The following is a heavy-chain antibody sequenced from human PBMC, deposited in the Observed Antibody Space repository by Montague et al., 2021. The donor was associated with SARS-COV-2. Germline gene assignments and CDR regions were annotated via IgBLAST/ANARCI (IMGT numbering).Heavy chain of an antibody. CDR1: GGSINSGSYY. CDR3: AGDTRPNFAYYDILVGDYYYYGMDV. J-gene: IGHJ6*02. D-gene: IGHD3-9*01. V-gene: IGHV4-61*02. Sequence: TLSLTCTVSGGSINSGSYYWGWIRQAAGKGLEWVGRISTSGNTKYNTSLKSRVTISVDTSQNQFSLKMYSVTAADTAVYYCAGDTRPNFAYYDILVGDYYYYGMDVWGQGTTVTVSS. CDR2: ISTSGNT.